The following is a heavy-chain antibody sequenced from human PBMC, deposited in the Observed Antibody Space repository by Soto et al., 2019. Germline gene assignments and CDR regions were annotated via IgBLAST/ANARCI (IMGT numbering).Heavy chain of an antibody. CDR2: IYPGDSDT. CDR3: ARLGRYSYGRHFDY. Sequence: GESLKISCKGSGYSFTREWIGWVRQMPGKGLEWMGIIYPGDSDTRYSPSFQGQVTISADKSISTAYLQWTSLRASDTAMYYCARLGRYSYGRHFDYWGQGTLVTVSS. D-gene: IGHD5-12*01. V-gene: IGHV5-51*01. CDR1: GYSFTREW. J-gene: IGHJ4*02.